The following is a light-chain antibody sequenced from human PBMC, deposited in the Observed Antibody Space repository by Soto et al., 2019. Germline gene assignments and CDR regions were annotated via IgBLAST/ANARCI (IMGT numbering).Light chain of an antibody. CDR3: QQYGSSLYT. V-gene: IGKV3-20*01. J-gene: IGKJ2*01. CDR2: DAS. Sequence: EIVLTQSPGTLSLSPGERATLSCRASQSVSSSYLAWYKQKPGQAPRLLIYDASSRATGIPDRFSGSGSGTDFTLTISRLEPEGFAVYYCQQYGSSLYTFGQGTKLEIK. CDR1: QSVSSSY.